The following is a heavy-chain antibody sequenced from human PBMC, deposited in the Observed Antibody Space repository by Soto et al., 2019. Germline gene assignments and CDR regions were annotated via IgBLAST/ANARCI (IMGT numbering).Heavy chain of an antibody. CDR1: GFTFSSYA. V-gene: IGHV3-30-3*01. CDR3: ARDMVRGVTGF. CDR2: ISYDGSNK. D-gene: IGHD3-10*01. J-gene: IGHJ4*02. Sequence: GGSLRLSCAASGFTFSSYAMHWVRQAPGKGLEWVAVISYDGSNKYYADSVKGRFTISRDNSKNTLYLQMNSLRAEDTAVYYCARDMVRGVTGFWGQGTLVTVSS.